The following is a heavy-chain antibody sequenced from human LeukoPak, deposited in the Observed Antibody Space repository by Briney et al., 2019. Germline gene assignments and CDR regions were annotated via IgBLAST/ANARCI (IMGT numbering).Heavy chain of an antibody. Sequence: SETLSLTCAVYGGSFSGYYWSWIRQPPGEGLEWIGEINHSGSTNYNPSLKSRVTISVDTSKNQFSLKLSSVTAADTAVYYCARHRYCSSTSCYEWWAFDIWGQGTMVTVSS. J-gene: IGHJ3*02. CDR1: GGSFSGYY. CDR3: ARHRYCSSTSCYEWWAFDI. CDR2: INHSGST. V-gene: IGHV4-34*01. D-gene: IGHD2-2*01.